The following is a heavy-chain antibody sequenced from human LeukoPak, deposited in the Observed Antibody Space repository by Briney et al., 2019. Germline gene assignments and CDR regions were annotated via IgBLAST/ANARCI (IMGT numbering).Heavy chain of an antibody. V-gene: IGHV4-34*01. D-gene: IGHD6-19*01. CDR2: INHSGST. CDR1: GGSFSGYY. Sequence: PSETLSLTCAVYGGSFSGYYWSWIRQPPGKGLEWIGEINHSGSTNYNPSLKSRVTISVDTSKNQFSPKLSSVTAADTAVYYCARGWGYSSGWLGYYYGMDVWGQGTTVTVSS. CDR3: ARGWGYSSGWLGYYYGMDV. J-gene: IGHJ6*02.